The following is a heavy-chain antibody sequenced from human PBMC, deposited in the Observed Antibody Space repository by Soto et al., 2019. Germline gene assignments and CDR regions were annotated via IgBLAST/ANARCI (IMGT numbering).Heavy chain of an antibody. CDR2: ISSSSSYI. CDR3: ARATTYYDILTGYYNLGYYFDY. Sequence: GSLRLSCAASGFTFSSYSMNWVRQAPGKGLEWVSSISSSSSYIYYADSVKGRLTISRDNAKNSLYLQMNSLRAEDTAVYYCARATTYYDILTGYYNLGYYFDYWGQGTLVTVSS. V-gene: IGHV3-21*01. D-gene: IGHD3-9*01. CDR1: GFTFSSYS. J-gene: IGHJ4*02.